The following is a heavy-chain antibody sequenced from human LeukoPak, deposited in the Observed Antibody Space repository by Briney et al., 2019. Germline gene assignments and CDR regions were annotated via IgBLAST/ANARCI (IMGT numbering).Heavy chain of an antibody. D-gene: IGHD3-10*01. Sequence: GGSLRLSCAASGFTFSSYGMHWVRQAPGKGLEWVAVISYDGSNKYYADSVKGRFTISRDNSMNTLYLQMNSLRAEDTAVYYCAKDGEGGPQNYYGSGSYLRFDYWGQGTLVTVSS. V-gene: IGHV3-30*18. CDR1: GFTFSSYG. J-gene: IGHJ4*02. CDR3: AKDGEGGPQNYYGSGSYLRFDY. CDR2: ISYDGSNK.